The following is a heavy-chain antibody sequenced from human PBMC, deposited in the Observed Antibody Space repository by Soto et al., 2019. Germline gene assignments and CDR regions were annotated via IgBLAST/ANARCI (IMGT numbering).Heavy chain of an antibody. CDR1: GGSIGSGYYY. D-gene: IGHD3-22*01. CDR3: ARDSSGSFMRFDY. J-gene: IGHJ4*02. CDR2: VSYSGTT. V-gene: IGHV4-31*03. Sequence: QVQLQESGPGLVKPSQTLSLTCTVSGGSIGSGYYYWSWIRQHPGKGLEWIGYVSYSGTTYYNPSLKSRLTISVDTSKNQFSLKLTSVTVADTAIYYCARDSSGSFMRFDYWGQGTLVTVSS.